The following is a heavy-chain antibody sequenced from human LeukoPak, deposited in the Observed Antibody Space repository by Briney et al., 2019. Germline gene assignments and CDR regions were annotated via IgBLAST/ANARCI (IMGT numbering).Heavy chain of an antibody. Sequence: PGGSLRLSCAASGFTFSSYSMNWVRRAPGKGLEWVSYISSSSSTIYYADSVKGRFTISRDNAKNSLYLQMNSLRAEDTAVYYCARGGRMVRGVIMDDAFDIWGQGTMVTVSS. J-gene: IGHJ3*02. CDR2: ISSSSSTI. CDR3: ARGGRMVRGVIMDDAFDI. V-gene: IGHV3-48*01. CDR1: GFTFSSYS. D-gene: IGHD3-10*01.